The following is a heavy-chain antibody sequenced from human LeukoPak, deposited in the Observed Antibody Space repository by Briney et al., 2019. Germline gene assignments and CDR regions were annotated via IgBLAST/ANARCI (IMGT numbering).Heavy chain of an antibody. CDR2: IYYSGST. CDR3: ARDRRDWYPGAFDI. Sequence: SETLSLTCTVSGGSISSYYWSWIRQPPGKGLEWIGYIYYSGSTNYNPSLKSRVTISVDTSKNQFSLKLSSVTAADTAVYYCARDRRDWYPGAFDIWGQGTTVTVSS. CDR1: GGSISSYY. V-gene: IGHV4-59*01. D-gene: IGHD3-9*01. J-gene: IGHJ3*02.